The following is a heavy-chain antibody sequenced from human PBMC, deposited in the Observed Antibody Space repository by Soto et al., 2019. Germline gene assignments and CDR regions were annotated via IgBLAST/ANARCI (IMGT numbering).Heavy chain of an antibody. CDR2: ISYDGSNK. CDR1: GFAFRGYG. CDR3: AKVLPAHFCRGYPLVGMDV. J-gene: IGHJ6*02. V-gene: IGHV3-30*18. Sequence: LRLSCAASGFAFRGYGMHWVRQAPGKGLEWVALISYDGSNKYSADSVKGRFTISRDNSKNTLYLQMNSLRAEDTAVYYCAKVLPAHFCRGYPLVGMDVWGQGTTVTVSS. D-gene: IGHD3-3*02.